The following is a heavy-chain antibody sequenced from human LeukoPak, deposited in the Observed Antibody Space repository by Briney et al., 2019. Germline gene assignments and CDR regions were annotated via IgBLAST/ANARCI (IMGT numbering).Heavy chain of an antibody. J-gene: IGHJ4*02. D-gene: IGHD1-26*01. CDR3: ARVTTGSYYSDH. CDR2: IYTRGST. V-gene: IGHV4-4*07. Sequence: SSETLSLTCTVSGVSISSFYWNWIRQPAGKGLEWIGRIYTRGSTNYNPSLKSRATMSVDTSKNQLSLKLRSVTAADTAVYYCARVTTGSYYSDHWGQGTLVTVSS. CDR1: GVSISSFY.